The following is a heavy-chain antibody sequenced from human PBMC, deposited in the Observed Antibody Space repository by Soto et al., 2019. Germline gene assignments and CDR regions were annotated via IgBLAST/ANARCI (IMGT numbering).Heavy chain of an antibody. V-gene: IGHV3-48*03. CDR1: GFTFSSSE. Sequence: EVQLVESGGGLVQPGGSLRLSCAVSGFTFSSSEMYWVRQAPGKGLEWISYIHPSGQPIFYADSVKGRFTISRDNANNLLFMQMNSLRADDTAVYYCARRASRWGQGTMVTVSS. CDR2: IHPSGQPI. D-gene: IGHD1-26*01. CDR3: ARRASR. J-gene: IGHJ3*01.